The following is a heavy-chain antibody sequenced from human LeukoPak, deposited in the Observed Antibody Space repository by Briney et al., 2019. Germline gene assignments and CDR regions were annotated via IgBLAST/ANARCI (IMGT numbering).Heavy chain of an antibody. CDR1: AFTFSNYA. V-gene: IGHV3-23*01. Sequence: GGSLRLSCAASAFTFSNYAMGWVRQAPGKGLEWVSVISGSGGNTYYADSVKGRFTISRDNSKNTLYLQMNSLRAEDTAIYYCVKEHQYCDSTGCYTVGFDYWGQGTLVTVSS. CDR2: ISGSGGNT. D-gene: IGHD2-2*02. J-gene: IGHJ4*02. CDR3: VKEHQYCDSTGCYTVGFDY.